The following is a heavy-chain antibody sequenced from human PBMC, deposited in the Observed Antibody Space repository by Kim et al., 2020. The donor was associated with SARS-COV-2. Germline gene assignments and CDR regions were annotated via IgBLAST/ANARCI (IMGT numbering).Heavy chain of an antibody. V-gene: IGHV1-2*06. CDR2: INPNSGGT. CDR3: ARDFPRPHSSGWYVNYYYYGMDV. Sequence: ASVKVSCKASGYTFTGYYMHWVRQAPGQGLEWMGRINPNSGGTNYAQKFQGRVTMTRDTSISTAYMELSRLRSDDTAVYYCARDFPRPHSSGWYVNYYYYGMDVWGQGTTVTVSS. D-gene: IGHD6-19*01. CDR1: GYTFTGYY. J-gene: IGHJ6*02.